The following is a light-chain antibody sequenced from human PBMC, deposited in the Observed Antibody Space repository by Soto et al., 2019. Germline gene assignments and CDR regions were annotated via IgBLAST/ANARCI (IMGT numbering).Light chain of an antibody. J-gene: IGKJ1*01. CDR3: QQYNDNWT. Sequence: DIQMTQSPSTLSASVGDRVTTTCRASQSISSWLAWYQQKPGTAPNLLIYKASTLQSGVPSRFSGSGSGTEFTLTISSLQPDDSATYYCQQYNDNWTFGQGTKVEIK. V-gene: IGKV1-5*03. CDR1: QSISSW. CDR2: KAS.